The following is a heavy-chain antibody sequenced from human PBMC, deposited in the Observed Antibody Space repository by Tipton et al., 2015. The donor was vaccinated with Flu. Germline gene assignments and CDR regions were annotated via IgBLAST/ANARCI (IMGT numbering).Heavy chain of an antibody. J-gene: IGHJ4*02. Sequence: TLSLTCAVSGGSINYYYWSWIRQSPGKGLEWIGYIYYSGSTYYSPSLKGRVTISVDTSRNQCSLKLSSVTAADTAVYYCARGTSTATMKAFDYWGQGTLVTVSS. CDR3: ARGTSTATMKAFDY. D-gene: IGHD4-11*01. CDR1: GGSINYYY. V-gene: IGHV4-59*01. CDR2: IYYSGST.